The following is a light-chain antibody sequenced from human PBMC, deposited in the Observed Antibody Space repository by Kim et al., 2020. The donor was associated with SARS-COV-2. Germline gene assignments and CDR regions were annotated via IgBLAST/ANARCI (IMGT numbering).Light chain of an antibody. CDR3: AAWDDTLYGRV. Sequence: GQRVTISSSGSTSNIGNYPVSWYQQVPGTAPKLLIYGNDERPSRVPDRFSGSKSGTSASLAISGLQADDEADYYCAAWDDTLYGRVFGGGTQLTVL. V-gene: IGLV1-44*01. CDR1: TSNIGNYP. CDR2: GND. J-gene: IGLJ3*02.